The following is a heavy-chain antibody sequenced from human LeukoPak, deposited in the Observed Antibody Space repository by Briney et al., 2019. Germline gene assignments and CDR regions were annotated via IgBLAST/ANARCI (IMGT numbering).Heavy chain of an antibody. V-gene: IGHV3-30*02. CDR2: IQNDGTTE. J-gene: IGHJ4*02. Sequence: GGSLRLSCAASGFTFSGYGMHWFRQAPAKGPEWVALIQNDGTTEYFADSVKGRFTISRDNSKNTLYMHMYSLTAEHTVLYYFATYSNHFFDYRGQGGLVTVSS. CDR1: GFTFSGYG. D-gene: IGHD4-11*01. CDR3: ATYSNHFFDY.